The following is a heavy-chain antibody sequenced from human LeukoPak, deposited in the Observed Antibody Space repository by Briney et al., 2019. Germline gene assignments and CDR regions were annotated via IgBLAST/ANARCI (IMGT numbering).Heavy chain of an antibody. CDR2: IYSGGST. Sequence: GGSLRLSCAASGFNVSSNYLSRVRQAPGKGLEWVSLIYSGGSTYYADSVKGRFTISRDNSKNTLYLQMNSLRAEDTAVYYCANSGVISPRRGMDVWGQGTTVTVSS. CDR1: GFNVSSNY. CDR3: ANSGVISPRRGMDV. J-gene: IGHJ6*02. D-gene: IGHD3-10*01. V-gene: IGHV3-53*01.